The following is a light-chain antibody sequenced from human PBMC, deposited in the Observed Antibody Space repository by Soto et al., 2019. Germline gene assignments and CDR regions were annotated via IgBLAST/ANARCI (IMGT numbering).Light chain of an antibody. CDR1: QGISSF. J-gene: IGKJ5*01. V-gene: IGKV1-9*01. Sequence: DNQLTQSPSFLSASIGDRVTITCRASQGISSFLAWYQQKPGEAPKLMIHTASTLQTGVPSRFSGSGSGTEFTFTISSLQPEDFATYYCQQRHSYPVTFGQGTRLEIK. CDR3: QQRHSYPVT. CDR2: TAS.